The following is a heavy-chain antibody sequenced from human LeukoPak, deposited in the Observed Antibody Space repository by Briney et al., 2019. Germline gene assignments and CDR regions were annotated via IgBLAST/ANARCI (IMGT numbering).Heavy chain of an antibody. Sequence: GGSLRLSCAASGFTFTNAWMNWVRQAPGKGLEWVSSISSSSSYIYYADSVKGRFTISRDNAKNSLYLQMNSLRAEDTAVYYCASGCSSTSCYTEGVYWGQGTLVTVSS. CDR3: ASGCSSTSCYTEGVY. J-gene: IGHJ4*02. CDR2: ISSSSSYI. CDR1: GFTFTNAW. V-gene: IGHV3-21*01. D-gene: IGHD2-2*02.